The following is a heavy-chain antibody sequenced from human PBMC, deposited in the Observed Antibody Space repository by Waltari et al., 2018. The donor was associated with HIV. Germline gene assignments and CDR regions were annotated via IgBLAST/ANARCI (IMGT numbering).Heavy chain of an antibody. CDR1: GYTFVAYN. CDR3: ARGESATWANFDF. CDR2: INPGNGDT. J-gene: IGHJ4*02. D-gene: IGHD1-26*01. Sequence: QVQLAQSGAEVQSPGASVKVDCRVPGYTFVAYNIHWVRQAPDEGLAWVGWINPGNGDTDYAQKFQHWVSMTRDTSTNEVYLTLNKLRSDDTAIYYCARGESATWANFDFWGQGTLVSVSS. V-gene: IGHV1-2*04.